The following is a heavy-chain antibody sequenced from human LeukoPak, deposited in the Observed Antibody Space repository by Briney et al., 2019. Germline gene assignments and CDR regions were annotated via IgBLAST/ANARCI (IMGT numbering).Heavy chain of an antibody. J-gene: IGHJ4*02. CDR1: GDSISSYY. D-gene: IGHD2-15*01. V-gene: IGHV4-59*13. CDR3: ARDRDVVVGAGRIFDN. CDR2: IYYSGST. Sequence: SETLSLTCTVSGDSISSYYWSWIRQPPGKALEWIGYIYYSGSTNYNPSLKSRVTISVDASKNHFSLKLSSVAAADTAVYYCARDRDVVVGAGRIFDNWGQGTLVTVSS.